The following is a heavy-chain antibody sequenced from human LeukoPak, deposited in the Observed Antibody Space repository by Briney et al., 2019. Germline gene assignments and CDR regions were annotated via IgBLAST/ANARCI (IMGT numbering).Heavy chain of an antibody. CDR2: IRYDGSNK. J-gene: IGHJ4*02. D-gene: IGHD4-17*01. Sequence: PGGSLRLSCAASGFTFSSYGMHWVRQAPGKGLEWVAFIRYDGSNKYYADSVKGRFTIPRDNSKHTLYLQMNSLRAEDTAVYYCARDAARYGDFLEYYFDYWGQGTLVTVSS. CDR1: GFTFSSYG. V-gene: IGHV3-30*02. CDR3: ARDAARYGDFLEYYFDY.